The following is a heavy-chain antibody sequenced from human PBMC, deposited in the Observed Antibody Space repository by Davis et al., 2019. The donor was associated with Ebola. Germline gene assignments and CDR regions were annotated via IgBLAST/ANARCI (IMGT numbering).Heavy chain of an antibody. V-gene: IGHV1-8*01. Sequence: ASVKVSCKASGYTFTTYDINWVRQATGQGLEWMGWMNPKSGNTGYAQNFQGRVTMTTDTSTSTAYMELRSLRSDDTAVYYCARDQGYFDWLLLLDGMDVWGQGTTVTVSS. CDR1: GYTFTTYD. D-gene: IGHD3-9*01. CDR2: MNPKSGNT. J-gene: IGHJ6*02. CDR3: ARDQGYFDWLLLLDGMDV.